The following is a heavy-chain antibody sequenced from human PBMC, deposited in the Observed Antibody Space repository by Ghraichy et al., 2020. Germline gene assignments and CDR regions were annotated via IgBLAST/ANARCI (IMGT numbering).Heavy chain of an antibody. CDR2: IGTDSYT. V-gene: IGHV3-21*01. CDR3: AREPRSKQLED. Sequence: GGLRLSCVASGFTFSTYNMNWVRQAPGKGLEWVSSIGTDSYTYYADSVRGRVTISRDNAKTSLFLQMNSLRAEDTAVYYCAREPRSKQLEDWGQGTLVTVSS. CDR1: GFTFSTYN. D-gene: IGHD6-13*01. J-gene: IGHJ4*02.